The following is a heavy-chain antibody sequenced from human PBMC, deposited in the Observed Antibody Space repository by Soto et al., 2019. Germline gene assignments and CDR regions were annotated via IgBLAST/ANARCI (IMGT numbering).Heavy chain of an antibody. J-gene: IGHJ4*01. Sequence: QITLKESGPTRVKPTQTLTLTCTFSGFSLTSRPMGVGWIRQPPGKALEWLVFIYWDDDKRYNPSLNNRLTITQDNYATQVVLTIXXMHPLHKPTYXSDHSXXGYKWKGLYFDY. CDR2: IYWDDDK. D-gene: IGHD1-1*01. V-gene: IGHV2-5*02. CDR1: GFSLTSRPMG. CDR3: DHSXXGYKWKGLYFDY.